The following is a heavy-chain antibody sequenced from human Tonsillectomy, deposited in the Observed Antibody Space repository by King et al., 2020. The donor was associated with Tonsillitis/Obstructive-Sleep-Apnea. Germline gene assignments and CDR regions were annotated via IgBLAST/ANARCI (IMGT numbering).Heavy chain of an antibody. CDR1: GFTFSSYA. CDR2: ISGSGGST. Sequence: VQLVESGGGLVQPGGSLRLSCAASGFTFSSYAMSWVRQAPGKGLEWVAAISGSGGSTYYADTGKGRFTISRDNSKNTLYLQMNSLRAEDTAVYYCAKDRGVFGSSSWDDNWGQGTMVTVSS. D-gene: IGHD6-13*01. V-gene: IGHV3-23*04. CDR3: AKDRGVFGSSSWDDN. J-gene: IGHJ3*02.